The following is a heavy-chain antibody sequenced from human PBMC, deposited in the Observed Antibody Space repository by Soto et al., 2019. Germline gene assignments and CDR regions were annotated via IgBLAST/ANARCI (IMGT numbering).Heavy chain of an antibody. CDR3: ARAPEQQLHKKGHDAFDI. D-gene: IGHD6-13*01. CDR1: GGTFSSYA. J-gene: IGHJ3*02. Sequence: GASVKVSCKASGGTFSSYAISWVRQAPGQGLEWMGGIIPIFGTANYAQKFQGRVTITADESTSTAYMELSSLRSEDTAVFYCARAPEQQLHKKGHDAFDIWGQGTMVTVSS. CDR2: IIPIFGTA. V-gene: IGHV1-69*13.